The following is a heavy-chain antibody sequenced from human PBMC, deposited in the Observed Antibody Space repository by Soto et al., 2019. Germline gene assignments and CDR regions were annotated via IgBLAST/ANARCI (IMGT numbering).Heavy chain of an antibody. D-gene: IGHD3-22*01. CDR2: IKSKTDGGTT. Sequence: PGGSLGLSCAASGFTFSNAWINWVRQAPGKGLEWVGRIKSKTDGGTTDYAAPVKGKFAISRDDSNNMVYLQMNSLKIEDTAVYYCTTDSYSTIIIVRFDYWGHGTLVTVSS. CDR1: GFTFSNAW. V-gene: IGHV3-15*07. CDR3: TTDSYSTIIIVRFDY. J-gene: IGHJ4*01.